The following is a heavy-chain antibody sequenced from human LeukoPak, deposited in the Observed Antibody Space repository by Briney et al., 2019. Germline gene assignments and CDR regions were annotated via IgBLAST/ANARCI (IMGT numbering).Heavy chain of an antibody. CDR1: GFTFSSYS. CDR2: ISGSSSTI. J-gene: IGHJ4*02. CDR3: ARGSTYYDSSGQVPFDY. V-gene: IGHV3-48*01. Sequence: GGSLRLSCAASGFTFSSYSMNWVRQAPGKGLEWGSYISGSSSTIYYADSVKGRFTIPRDNGKNTLYLQMNSLRAEDTAVYYCARGSTYYDSSGQVPFDYWGQGTLVTVSS. D-gene: IGHD3-22*01.